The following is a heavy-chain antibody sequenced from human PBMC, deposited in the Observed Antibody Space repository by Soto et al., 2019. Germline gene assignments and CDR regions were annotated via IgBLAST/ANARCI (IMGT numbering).Heavy chain of an antibody. CDR3: ARPLAGTTFDY. V-gene: IGHV3-33*01. J-gene: IGHJ4*02. D-gene: IGHD3-10*01. CDR1: GFTFSSYG. CDR2: IWYDGSNK. Sequence: GWSLRLSCAASGFTFSSYGMHWVRQAPGKGLEWVAVIWYDGSNKYYADSVKGRFTISRDNSKNTLYLQMNSLRAEDTAVYYCARPLAGTTFDYWGQGTLVTVSS.